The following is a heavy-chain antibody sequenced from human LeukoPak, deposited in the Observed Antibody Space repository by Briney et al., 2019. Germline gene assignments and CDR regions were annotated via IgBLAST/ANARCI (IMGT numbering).Heavy chain of an antibody. Sequence: SQTLSLTCTVSGGSISSSSYYWGWIRQPPGKGLEWIGSIYYSGSTYYNPSLKSRVTISVDTSKNQFSLKLSSVTAADTAVYYCARDPEYLYYFDYWGQGTLVTVSS. J-gene: IGHJ4*02. V-gene: IGHV4-39*07. CDR1: GGSISSSSYY. CDR2: IYYSGST. CDR3: ARDPEYLYYFDY. D-gene: IGHD2-2*01.